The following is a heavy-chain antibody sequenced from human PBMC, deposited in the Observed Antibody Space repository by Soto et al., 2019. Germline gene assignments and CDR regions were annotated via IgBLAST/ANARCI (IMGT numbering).Heavy chain of an antibody. CDR1: GFTFSDSA. CDR2: IRSKGNNYAT. D-gene: IGHD2-21*01. CDR3: VRYSRTLGWFFDL. J-gene: IGHJ2*01. V-gene: IGHV3-73*02. Sequence: EVQLVESGGGLVQPGGSLKLSCAASGFTFSDSAMHWVRQASGEGLEWLGRIRSKGNNYATEYGASLKGRFTISRDDSTKTTYLQMSTLNTEDTAVYYCVRYSRTLGWFFDLWGRGTLVTVSS.